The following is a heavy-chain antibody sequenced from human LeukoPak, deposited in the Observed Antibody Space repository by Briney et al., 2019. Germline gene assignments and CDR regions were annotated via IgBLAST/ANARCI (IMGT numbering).Heavy chain of an antibody. J-gene: IGHJ1*01. CDR3: ARAVEQLEAFQL. CDR2: ISYDGSNK. D-gene: IGHD6-13*01. CDR1: GFTFSSYG. V-gene: IGHV3-30*03. Sequence: PGGSLRLSCAASGFTFSSYGMHWVRQAQGKGLEWVAVISYDGSNKYYADSVKGRFTISRDNSKNTLYLQMNSLRAEDTAVYYCARAVEQLEAFQLWGQGTLVTVSS.